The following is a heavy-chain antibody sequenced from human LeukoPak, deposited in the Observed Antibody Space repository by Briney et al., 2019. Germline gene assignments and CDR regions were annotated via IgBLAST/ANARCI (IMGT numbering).Heavy chain of an antibody. CDR3: ARDLKGYSSSWHNNWFDP. Sequence: GASVKVSCKVSGGTFSSYAISWVRQAPGQGLEWMGGIIPIFGTANYAQKFQGRVTITTDESTSTAYMELSSLRSEDTAVYYCARDLKGYSSSWHNNWFDPWGQGTLVTVSS. D-gene: IGHD6-13*01. CDR2: IIPIFGTA. J-gene: IGHJ5*02. V-gene: IGHV1-69*05. CDR1: GGTFSSYA.